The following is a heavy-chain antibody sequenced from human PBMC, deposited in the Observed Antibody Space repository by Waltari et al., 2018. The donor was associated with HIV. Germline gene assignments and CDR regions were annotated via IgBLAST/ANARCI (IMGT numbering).Heavy chain of an antibody. Sequence: QVQLQESGPGLVKPSETLSLTCTVSGGSISSYYWSWIRQPPGKGLEWIGYIYYSGSTNYNPSLKSRVTISVDTSKNQFSLKLSSVTAADTAVYYCARGVVVVPAPLSYFDYWGQGTLVTVSS. CDR1: GGSISSYY. D-gene: IGHD2-2*01. CDR3: ARGVVVVPAPLSYFDY. CDR2: IYYSGST. J-gene: IGHJ4*02. V-gene: IGHV4-59*01.